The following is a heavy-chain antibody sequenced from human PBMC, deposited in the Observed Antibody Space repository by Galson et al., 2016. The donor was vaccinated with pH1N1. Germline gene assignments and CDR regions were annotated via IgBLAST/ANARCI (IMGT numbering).Heavy chain of an antibody. V-gene: IGHV3-66*02. CDR3: ARVNSSPPEGNYYMDV. D-gene: IGHD6-13*01. CDR2: IYSGGST. CDR1: GFTVSSNY. J-gene: IGHJ6*03. Sequence: SLRLSCAASGFTVSSNYMSWVRQAPGKGLEWVSVIYSGGSTYYADSVKGRFTISRDNSKNTLYLQMNSLRAEDTAVYYCARVNSSPPEGNYYMDVWGKGTTVTVSS.